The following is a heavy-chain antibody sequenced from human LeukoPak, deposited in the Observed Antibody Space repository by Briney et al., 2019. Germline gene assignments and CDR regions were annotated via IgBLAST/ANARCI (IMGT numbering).Heavy chain of an antibody. CDR3: ARSPDGFDY. Sequence: PGGSLRLSCAASGFTFSTYWMSWVRQAPGKGLELVANIKQDGGEKFYADSVKGRFTISRDNSKNSVYLQMNRLRVEDTAVYYCARSPDGFDYWGQGTLVTVSS. J-gene: IGHJ4*02. CDR2: IKQDGGEK. V-gene: IGHV3-7*01. CDR1: GFTFSTYW. D-gene: IGHD1-14*01.